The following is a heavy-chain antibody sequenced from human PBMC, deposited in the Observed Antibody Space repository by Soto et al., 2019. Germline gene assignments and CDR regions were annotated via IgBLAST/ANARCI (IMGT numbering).Heavy chain of an antibody. CDR1: GFTFSGSA. V-gene: IGHV3-73*01. J-gene: IGHJ6*02. D-gene: IGHD6-13*01. CDR3: TRHAGYSSSWYRSFRNATDMDV. CDR2: IRSKANSYAT. Sequence: GGSLRVSCAASGFTFSGSAMHWVRQASGKGLEWVGRIRSKANSYATAYAASVKGRFTISRDDSKNTAYLQMNSLRTEDTAVYYCTRHAGYSSSWYRSFRNATDMDVWGQGTTVTVSS.